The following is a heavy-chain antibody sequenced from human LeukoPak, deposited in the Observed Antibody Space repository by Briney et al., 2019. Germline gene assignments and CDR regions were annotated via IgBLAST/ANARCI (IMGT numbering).Heavy chain of an antibody. D-gene: IGHD4-11*01. V-gene: IGHV5-51*01. CDR3: ARRFGERLYSNNDAFDS. J-gene: IGHJ4*02. Sequence: ASVKVPCKASGYTFTGYYMHWVRQMPGKGLEWMGIIYPGDSDTSYGQSFQGQVTISVEKSSNTAYLQWSRLKASDTAMYYCARRFGERLYSNNDAFDSWGQGTLVTVSS. CDR1: GYTFTGYY. CDR2: IYPGDSDT.